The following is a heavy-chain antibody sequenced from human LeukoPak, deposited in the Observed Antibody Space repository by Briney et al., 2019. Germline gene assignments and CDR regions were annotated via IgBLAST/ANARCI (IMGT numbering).Heavy chain of an antibody. V-gene: IGHV4-34*01. D-gene: IGHD2-2*01. CDR1: GGSFSGYY. CDR2: INHSGST. J-gene: IGHJ4*02. Sequence: PSETLSLTCAVYGGSFSGYYWSWIRQPPGKGLEWIGEINHSGSTNYNPSPKSRVTISVDTSKNQFSLKLSSVTAADTAVYYCARAPAGPAAHYFDYWGQGTLVTVSS. CDR3: ARAPAGPAAHYFDY.